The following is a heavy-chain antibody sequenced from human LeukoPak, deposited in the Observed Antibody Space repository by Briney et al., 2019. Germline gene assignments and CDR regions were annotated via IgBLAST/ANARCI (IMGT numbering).Heavy chain of an antibody. CDR2: IIPIFGTA. D-gene: IGHD6-19*01. CDR3: ARDRRTYSSGWYDY. J-gene: IGHJ4*02. V-gene: IGHV1-69*01. CDR1: GGTFSSYA. Sequence: GASVKVSCKACGGTFSSYAISWVRQAPGQGLEWMGGIIPIFGTANYAQKFQGRVTITADESTSTAYMELSSLRSEDTAVYYCARDRRTYSSGWYDYWGQGTLVTVSS.